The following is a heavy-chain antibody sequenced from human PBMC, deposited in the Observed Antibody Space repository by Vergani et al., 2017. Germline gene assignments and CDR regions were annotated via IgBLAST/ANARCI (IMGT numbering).Heavy chain of an antibody. Sequence: EVQLLESGGGLVQPGGSLRLSCAASGFTFSSYAMSWVRQAPGKGLGWVSAISGSGGSTYYADSGKGRFTISRDNSKNTLYLQMNSLRAEDTAVYYCARGYYDILTDHYYYYYMDVWGKGTTVTVSS. J-gene: IGHJ6*03. V-gene: IGHV3-23*01. CDR3: ARGYYDILTDHYYYYYMDV. D-gene: IGHD3-9*01. CDR2: ISGSGGST. CDR1: GFTFSSYA.